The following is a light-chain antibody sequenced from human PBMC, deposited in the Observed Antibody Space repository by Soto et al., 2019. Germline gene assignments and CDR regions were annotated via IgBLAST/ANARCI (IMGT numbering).Light chain of an antibody. CDR1: QTVSSNY. Sequence: EIVSTQSPGTLSVSPGERATLSCRASQTVSSNYLAWYQHRPGQAPRLLIYGASSRATDIPDRFSGSGSGTDFTLTISRLEPEDFAVYSCQQYGSSPLTFGGGTKVEIK. CDR2: GAS. V-gene: IGKV3-20*01. J-gene: IGKJ4*01. CDR3: QQYGSSPLT.